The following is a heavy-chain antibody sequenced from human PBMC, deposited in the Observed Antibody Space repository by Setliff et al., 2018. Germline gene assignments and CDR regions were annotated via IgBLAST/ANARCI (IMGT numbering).Heavy chain of an antibody. CDR3: ARDYGDYARGYYYGMDV. Sequence: GGSLRLSCVVSGFSFSRHWMSWVRQAPGKGLEWEADIQQDGSTKYYLDSVKGRFTISRDNAKKSLSLHMNSLRAEDTAVYYCARDYGDYARGYYYGMDVWGQGTTVTVSS. J-gene: IGHJ6*02. CDR1: GFSFSRHW. D-gene: IGHD4-17*01. V-gene: IGHV3-7*03. CDR2: IQQDGSTK.